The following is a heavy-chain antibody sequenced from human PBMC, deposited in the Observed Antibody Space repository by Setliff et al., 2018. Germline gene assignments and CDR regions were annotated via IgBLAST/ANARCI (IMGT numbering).Heavy chain of an antibody. V-gene: IGHV4-34*01. CDR2: INHSGST. Sequence: PSETLSLTCAVYGGSFSGYYWSWIRQPPGKGLEWIGEINHSGSTNYNPSLKSRVTISLDTSKNQFSLKLSSVTAADTAVYYCARGKERITMIVVVTSGAFDIWGQGTMVTVSS. D-gene: IGHD3-22*01. J-gene: IGHJ3*02. CDR1: GGSFSGYY. CDR3: ARGKERITMIVVVTSGAFDI.